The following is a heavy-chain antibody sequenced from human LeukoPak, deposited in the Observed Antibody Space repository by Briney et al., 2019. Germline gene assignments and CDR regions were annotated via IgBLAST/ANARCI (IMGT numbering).Heavy chain of an antibody. CDR2: IRSKANSYAT. CDR1: GFTFATYA. J-gene: IGHJ4*02. D-gene: IGHD3-22*01. V-gene: IGHV3-73*01. Sequence: SGGSLRLSCAASGFTFATYAMHWVRQASGKGLEWVGRIRSKANSYATAYAASVKGRFTISRDDSKNTAYLQMNSLKTEDTAVYYCTRHLGDYYDSSGYYYWGQGTLVTVSS. CDR3: TRHLGDYYDSSGYYY.